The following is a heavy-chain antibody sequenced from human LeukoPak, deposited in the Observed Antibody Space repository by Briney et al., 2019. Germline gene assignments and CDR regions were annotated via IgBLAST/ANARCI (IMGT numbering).Heavy chain of an antibody. V-gene: IGHV1-69*05. CDR1: GGTFSSYA. Sequence: GASGKVSCKASGGTFSSYAISWVRQAPGQGLEWMGGIIPIFGTANYAQKFQGRVTITTDESTSTAYMELSSLRSEDTAVYYCARTNLGGFDYWGQGTLVTVSS. CDR2: IIPIFGTA. D-gene: IGHD1-26*01. J-gene: IGHJ4*02. CDR3: ARTNLGGFDY.